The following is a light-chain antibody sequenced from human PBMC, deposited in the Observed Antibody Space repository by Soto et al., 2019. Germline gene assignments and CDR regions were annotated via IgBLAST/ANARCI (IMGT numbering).Light chain of an antibody. CDR3: QQYGSQPLT. CDR2: GAS. J-gene: IGKJ4*01. CDR1: QSVSSSY. V-gene: IGKV3-20*01. Sequence: ETVLTQSPGTLPLSPGERVTLSCRASQSVSSSYLAWYQQKPGQAPRLLIYGASSRATGIPDRFSGSGSGTDFTLTISRLEPQDFAVYYCQQYGSQPLTFGGGTKVDIK.